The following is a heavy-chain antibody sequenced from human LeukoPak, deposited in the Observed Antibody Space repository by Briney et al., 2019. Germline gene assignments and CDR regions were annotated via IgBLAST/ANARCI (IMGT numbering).Heavy chain of an antibody. J-gene: IGHJ4*02. V-gene: IGHV3-74*01. CDR1: GFTFSNYW. CDR3: ASTPGGSSSRY. D-gene: IGHD6-13*01. CDR2: INSDGSST. Sequence: PGGSLRLSCAASGFTFSNYWMHWVRQAPGKGLVWVSRINSDGSSTSYADSVKGRFTISRDNAKNTLYMQMNSLRAEDTAVYYCASTPGGSSSRYWGQGTLVTVSS.